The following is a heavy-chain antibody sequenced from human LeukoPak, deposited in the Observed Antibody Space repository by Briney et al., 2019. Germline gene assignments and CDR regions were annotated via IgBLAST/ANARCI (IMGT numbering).Heavy chain of an antibody. V-gene: IGHV3-23*01. J-gene: IGHJ3*02. D-gene: IGHD3-22*01. CDR3: AKDGHYYDSSGYYPI. Sequence: GGSLGLSCAASGFTFSSYAMSWVRQAPGKGLEWVSAISGSGGSTYYADSVKGRFTISRDNSKNTLYLQMNSLRAEDTAVYYCAKDGHYYDSSGYYPIWGQGTMVTVSS. CDR2: ISGSGGST. CDR1: GFTFSSYA.